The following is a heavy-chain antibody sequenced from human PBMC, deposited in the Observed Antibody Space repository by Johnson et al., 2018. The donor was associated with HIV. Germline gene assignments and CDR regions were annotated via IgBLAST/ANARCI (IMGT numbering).Heavy chain of an antibody. CDR1: GFTFSDYY. V-gene: IGHV3-11*04. Sequence: QMQLVESGGGLVKPGGSLRLSCVASGFTFSDYYMTWIRQAPGKGLEWLSYISSGGTTIYYSDSVKGRFTISRDNSKNTLYVQMNSLRDEDTAVYYCAMERMGGFDIWGQGTMVTVSS. D-gene: IGHD1-26*01. J-gene: IGHJ3*02. CDR2: ISSGGTTI. CDR3: AMERMGGFDI.